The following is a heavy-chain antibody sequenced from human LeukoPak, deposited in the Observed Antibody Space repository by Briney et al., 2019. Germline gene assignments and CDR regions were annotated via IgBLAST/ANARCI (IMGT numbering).Heavy chain of an antibody. D-gene: IGHD2-21*01. CDR2: INSDGSST. V-gene: IGHV3-74*01. Sequence: GGSLRHSCAASGFTFSSYWMHWVRQAPGKGLVWVSRINSDGSSTSYADSVKGRFTISRDNAKNTLYLQMNSLRAEDTAVYYCARDSSVFQFDYWGQGTLVTVSS. J-gene: IGHJ4*02. CDR3: ARDSSVFQFDY. CDR1: GFTFSSYW.